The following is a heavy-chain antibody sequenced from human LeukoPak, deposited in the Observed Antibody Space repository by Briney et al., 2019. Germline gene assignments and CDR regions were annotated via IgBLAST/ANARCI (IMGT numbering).Heavy chain of an antibody. D-gene: IGHD6-13*01. J-gene: IGHJ4*02. V-gene: IGHV1-46*01. Sequence: ASVKVSCKASGYTFTNYFMHWVRQAPGQGRVWMGIINPSGGSTSYAQKFQGRVTMTRDTSTSTVYMELSSLRSEDTAVYYCAKGGSSSSPFFDYWGQGTLVTVSS. CDR2: INPSGGST. CDR1: GYTFTNYF. CDR3: AKGGSSSSPFFDY.